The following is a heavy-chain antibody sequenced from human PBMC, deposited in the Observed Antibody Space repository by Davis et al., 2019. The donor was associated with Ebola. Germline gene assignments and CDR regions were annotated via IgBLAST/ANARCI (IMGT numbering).Heavy chain of an antibody. CDR3: ARLGLQGDY. CDR2: FYYSGTT. Sequence: SETLSLTCTVSGASISSSGYSWSWIRQTPGKGLEWIGYFYYSGTTNYNPSLKSRVTISVDTSKNQLSLKLSSVTAADTAVYYCARLGLQGDYWGQGTLVTVSS. CDR1: GASISSSGYS. V-gene: IGHV4-61*05. J-gene: IGHJ4*02. D-gene: IGHD5-24*01.